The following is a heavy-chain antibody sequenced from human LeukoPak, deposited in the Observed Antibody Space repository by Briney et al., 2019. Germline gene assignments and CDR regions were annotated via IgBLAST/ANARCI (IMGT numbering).Heavy chain of an antibody. CDR1: GYTFTSYD. CDR3: ARGLRGAARQKWHYYYYIDV. V-gene: IGHV1-8*03. CDR2: MNPNSGNT. Sequence: GASVKVSCKASGYTFTSYDINWVRQATGQGLEWMGWMNPNSGNTGYAQKFQGRVTITRNTSISTAYMELSSLRSEDTAVYYCARGLRGAARQKWHYYYYIDVWGKGTTVTVSS. D-gene: IGHD3-10*01. J-gene: IGHJ6*03.